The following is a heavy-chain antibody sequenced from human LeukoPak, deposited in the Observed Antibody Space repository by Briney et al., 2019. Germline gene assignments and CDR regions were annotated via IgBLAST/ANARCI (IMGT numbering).Heavy chain of an antibody. Sequence: PSETVSLTCTVSGRSIKNYYWSWLRPPPGRGRMGLVYIYYSGSTNYTPSLKSRVTISVDTSKNQFSLKLSSVTAADTAVYYCAREYWGYYYDSSGYYAWGQGTLVTVSS. CDR2: IYYSGST. CDR3: AREYWGYYYDSSGYYA. J-gene: IGHJ5*02. V-gene: IGHV4-59*01. CDR1: GRSIKNYY. D-gene: IGHD3-22*01.